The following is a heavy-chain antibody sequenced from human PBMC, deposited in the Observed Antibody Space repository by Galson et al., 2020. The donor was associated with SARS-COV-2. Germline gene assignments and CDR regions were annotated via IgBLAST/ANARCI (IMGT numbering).Heavy chain of an antibody. D-gene: IGHD6-19*01. Sequence: GESLKISCKASGYTFTNYDINWVRQATGQGLEWMGWMNTTSGNTGFAQKLQGRVPITSNTSINTAYMELSSLRSEDTAVYYCARGRQCRVIFTHYYYMDVWGKGTTVTISS. CDR2: MNTTSGNT. J-gene: IGHJ6*03. CDR1: GYTFTNYD. CDR3: ARGRQCRVIFTHYYYMDV. V-gene: IGHV1-8*03.